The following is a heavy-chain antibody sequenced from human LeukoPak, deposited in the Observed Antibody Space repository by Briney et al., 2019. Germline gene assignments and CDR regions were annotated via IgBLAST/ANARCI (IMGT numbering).Heavy chain of an antibody. CDR3: ARRLIGYCSGGSCYSGYFQH. V-gene: IGHV4-59*12. CDR2: IHYTGST. J-gene: IGHJ1*01. CDR1: GGSISSYY. Sequence: PSETLSLTCTVSGGSISSYYWSWIRQSPGKGLECIGYIHYTGSTNYNPSLKSRVTISVDTSKNQFSLKLSSVTAADTAVYYCARRLIGYCSGGSCYSGYFQHWGQGTLVTVSS. D-gene: IGHD2-15*01.